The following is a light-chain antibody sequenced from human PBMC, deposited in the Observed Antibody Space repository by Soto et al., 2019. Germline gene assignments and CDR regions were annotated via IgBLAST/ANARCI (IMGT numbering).Light chain of an antibody. CDR2: GAS. Sequence: IVMTQSPATLSVSPGERATLSFRASQSISSNLTWYQQKPGQPPRLLIYGASTRATGVPGRFSGSGSGTEFTLTISSLQSEDFAVYYCQQYNDWWTFGQGTKVDIK. CDR1: QSISSN. V-gene: IGKV3-15*01. J-gene: IGKJ1*01. CDR3: QQYNDWWT.